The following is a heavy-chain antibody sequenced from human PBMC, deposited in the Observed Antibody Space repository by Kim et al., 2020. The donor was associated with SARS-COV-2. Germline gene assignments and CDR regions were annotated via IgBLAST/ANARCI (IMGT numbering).Heavy chain of an antibody. Sequence: GDAVKGRLAIARENAKNSLYLQMNSLSAEDTAVYYCARYDTGGSYYFDYWGQVTLVTVSS. CDR3: ARYDTGGSYYFDY. D-gene: IGHD1-26*01. J-gene: IGHJ4*02. V-gene: IGHV3-21*01.